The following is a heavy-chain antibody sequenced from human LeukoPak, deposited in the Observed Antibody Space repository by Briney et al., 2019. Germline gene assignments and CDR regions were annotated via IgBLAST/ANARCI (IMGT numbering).Heavy chain of an antibody. CDR1: GGSISSYY. CDR2: IYTSGTT. J-gene: IGHJ6*03. Sequence: KSSETLSLTCTVSGGSISSYYWSWIRQPAGKGLEWIGRIYTSGTTHYNPSLKSRVTISVDTSKNQFSLKLSSVTAADTAVYYCARTTEAHSWRTRYYDYYMDVWGKGTTVTVSS. D-gene: IGHD6-13*01. V-gene: IGHV4-4*07. CDR3: ARTTEAHSWRTRYYDYYMDV.